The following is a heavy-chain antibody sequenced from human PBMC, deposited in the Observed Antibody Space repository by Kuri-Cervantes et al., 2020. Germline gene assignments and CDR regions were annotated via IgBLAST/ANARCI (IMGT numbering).Heavy chain of an antibody. V-gene: IGHV4-59*01. CDR2: ISYSGSA. CDR1: GAPISNSH. Sequence: SETLSLTCTVSGAPISNSHWSWIRQPLGKGLEWIGYISYSGSASYNPSLQRRVSISLDTSQNQFSLSLSSVTAADTAVYYCARDLRYYDVGSGLHYDWFDPWGQGTLVTVSS. J-gene: IGHJ5*02. D-gene: IGHD3-22*01. CDR3: ARDLRYYDVGSGLHYDWFDP.